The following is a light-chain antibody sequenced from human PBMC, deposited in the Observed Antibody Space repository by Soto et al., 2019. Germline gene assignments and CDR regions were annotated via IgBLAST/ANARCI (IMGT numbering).Light chain of an antibody. CDR2: GAS. V-gene: IGKV3-20*01. CDR3: QQYASSPWT. Sequence: EIVLTQSPGTLSLSPGERATLSCRASQSVTSNYLAWYQQKPGQPPSLLIYGASARAAGIPDRFSGSGTGTDFALTISGLEPEDFAVYVCQQYASSPWTFGQGTKVEIK. J-gene: IGKJ1*01. CDR1: QSVTSNY.